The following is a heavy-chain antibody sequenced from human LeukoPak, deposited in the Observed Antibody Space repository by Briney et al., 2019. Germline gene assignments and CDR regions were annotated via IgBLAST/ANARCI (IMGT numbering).Heavy chain of an antibody. CDR3: AKSYGSGSYQTIDY. J-gene: IGHJ4*02. D-gene: IGHD3-10*01. V-gene: IGHV3-23*01. CDR1: GFTFSSYA. CDR2: ISGSGGST. Sequence: GGSLRLSCAASGFTFSSYAMSWVRQAPGKGLEWVSAISGSGGSTYYADSVKGRFTISRGNSKNTLYLQMNSLRAEDTAVYYCAKSYGSGSYQTIDYWGQGTLVTVSP.